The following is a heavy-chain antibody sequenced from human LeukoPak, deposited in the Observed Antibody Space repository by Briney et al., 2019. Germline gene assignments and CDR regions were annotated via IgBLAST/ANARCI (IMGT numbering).Heavy chain of an antibody. D-gene: IGHD6-13*01. CDR3: AREVAAAGSDAFDI. CDR2: IYYSGST. Sequence: SETLSLTCTVSGGSISSHYWSWIRQPPGKGLEWIGYIYYSGSTNYTPSLKSRVTISVDTSKNQFSLKLSSVTAADTAVYYCAREVAAAGSDAFDIWGQGTMVTVSS. CDR1: GGSISSHY. J-gene: IGHJ3*02. V-gene: IGHV4-59*11.